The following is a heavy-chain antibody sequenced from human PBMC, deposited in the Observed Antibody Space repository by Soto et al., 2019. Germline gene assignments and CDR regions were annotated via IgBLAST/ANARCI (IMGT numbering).Heavy chain of an antibody. V-gene: IGHV1-3*01. D-gene: IGHD3-3*01. Sequence: ASVKVSCKASGYTFTSYDINWVRQATGQRLEWMGWINADNGNTEYSQKFQGRVTITRDTSASTAYMELSSLRSEDTAVYYCARCGSSGRVLRFLEWLLLVDYWGQGTLVTVSS. J-gene: IGHJ4*02. CDR1: GYTFTSYD. CDR2: INADNGNT. CDR3: ARCGSSGRVLRFLEWLLLVDY.